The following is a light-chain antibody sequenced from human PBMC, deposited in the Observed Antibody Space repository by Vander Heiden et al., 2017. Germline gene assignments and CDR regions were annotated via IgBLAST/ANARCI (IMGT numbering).Light chain of an antibody. CDR1: QSISSY. Sequence: DIQMTQSPSSLSASVGDRVTITCRASQSISSYLNWYQQKPGKAPKLLIYAASSLQSGVPSRFSGSGSGTDFTFTISRLQPEDFATYYCQQSDSTPQTFGQGTKVEIK. CDR3: QQSDSTPQT. CDR2: AAS. V-gene: IGKV1-39*01. J-gene: IGKJ1*01.